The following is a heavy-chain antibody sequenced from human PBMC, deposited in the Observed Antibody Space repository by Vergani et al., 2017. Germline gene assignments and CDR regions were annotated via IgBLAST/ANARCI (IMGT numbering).Heavy chain of an antibody. CDR3: ARDRELLRYYYYYGMDV. CDR1: GDSFSSYA. CDR2: IIPIFGTA. J-gene: IGHJ6*02. Sequence: QVQLVQSETEVKEPGSSVKVPCKASGDSFSSYAISWVRQAPGQGLEWMGGIIPIFGTANYAQKFQGRVTITADESTSTAYMELSSLRSEDTAVYYCARDRELLRYYYYYGMDVWGQGTTVTVSS. D-gene: IGHD1-26*01. V-gene: IGHV1-69*01.